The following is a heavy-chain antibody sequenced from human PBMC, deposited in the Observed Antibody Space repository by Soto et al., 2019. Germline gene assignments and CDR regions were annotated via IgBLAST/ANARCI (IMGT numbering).Heavy chain of an antibody. CDR2: ISYDGNNK. J-gene: IGHJ6*02. CDR1: GFILSTYA. V-gene: IGHV3-30-3*01. D-gene: IGHD2-15*01. Sequence: QVQLVESGGGVVQPGRSLRLSCAASGFILSTYAMYWVRQAPGKGLEWVAVISYDGNNKYYADSVKGRFTISRDNSKNTLDLQINSLRDEDTAVYYCARAGCDGGSCYTLVGLRYGMDVWGQGTTVTVSS. CDR3: ARAGCDGGSCYTLVGLRYGMDV.